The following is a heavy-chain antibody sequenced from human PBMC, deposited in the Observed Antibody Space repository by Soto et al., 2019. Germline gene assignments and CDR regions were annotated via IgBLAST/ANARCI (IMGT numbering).Heavy chain of an antibody. CDR1: GYTFTSYG. CDR2: ISAYNGNT. J-gene: IGHJ3*02. CDR3: ARGLAVAGLDAFDI. V-gene: IGHV1-18*01. Sequence: GASVKVSCKASGYTFTSYGISWVRQAPGQGLVWMGWISAYNGNTNYAQKLQGRVTMTTDTSTSTAYMELRSLRSDDTAVYYCARGLAVAGLDAFDIWGQGTMVTVSS. D-gene: IGHD6-19*01.